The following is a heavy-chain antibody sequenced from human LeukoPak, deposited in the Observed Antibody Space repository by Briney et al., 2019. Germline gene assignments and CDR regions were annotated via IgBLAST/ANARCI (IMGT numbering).Heavy chain of an antibody. CDR3: ARGCGTGYSSSCY. Sequence: SETLSLTCTVSGGSISGSYWNWVRQPAEKGLEWIGRIYTSGSTNYNPSLKSRVTMSVDTSKNQFSLKLSSVTAADTAVYYCARGCGTGYSSSCYWGQGTLVTVSS. V-gene: IGHV4-4*07. CDR2: IYTSGST. CDR1: GGSISGSY. D-gene: IGHD6-13*01. J-gene: IGHJ4*02.